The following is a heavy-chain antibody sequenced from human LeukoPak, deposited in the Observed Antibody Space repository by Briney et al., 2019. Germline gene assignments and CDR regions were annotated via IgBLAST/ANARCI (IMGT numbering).Heavy chain of an antibody. Sequence: SETLSLTCTVSGGSIDSQYWSWIRQPPGKGLEWIGYIYYSGSTDYNPSLKSRVTILVDTSKNQFSLKLRSVTAADTAVYYCARSGERYQLLPFDYWGQGILVTVPS. D-gene: IGHD2-2*01. J-gene: IGHJ4*02. CDR1: GGSIDSQY. CDR3: ARSGERYQLLPFDY. CDR2: IYYSGST. V-gene: IGHV4-59*11.